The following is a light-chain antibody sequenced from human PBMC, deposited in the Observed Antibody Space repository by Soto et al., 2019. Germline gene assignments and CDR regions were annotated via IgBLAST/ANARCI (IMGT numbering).Light chain of an antibody. CDR1: QGISSA. J-gene: IGKJ1*01. CDR2: HAS. CDR3: QHYNSYSEA. Sequence: AIQLTQSPSSLSASVGDRVTITCRASQGISSALAWYQQKPGKAPKLLISHASSLESGVPSRFSGSGSGTDFTLTISSLQPDDFATYYCQHYNSYSEAFGQGTKVDIK. V-gene: IGKV1-13*02.